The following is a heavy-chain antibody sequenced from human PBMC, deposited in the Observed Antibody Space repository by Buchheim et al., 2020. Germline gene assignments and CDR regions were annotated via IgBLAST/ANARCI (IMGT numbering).Heavy chain of an antibody. J-gene: IGHJ6*02. CDR1: GGSISSGSYY. Sequence: QVQLQESGPGLVKPSQTLSLTCTVSGGSISSGSYYWSWIRQPAGKGLEWIGRIYTSGSTNYNLSLKSRDTISVDTSKNQFSLKLSSVTAADTAVYYCAREWDAGGMDVWGQGTT. CDR3: AREWDAGGMDV. V-gene: IGHV4-61*02. CDR2: IYTSGST. D-gene: IGHD1-26*01.